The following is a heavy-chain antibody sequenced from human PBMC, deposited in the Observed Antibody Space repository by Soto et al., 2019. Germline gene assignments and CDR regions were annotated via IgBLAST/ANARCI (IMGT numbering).Heavy chain of an antibody. D-gene: IGHD4-17*01. V-gene: IGHV3-33*01. J-gene: IGHJ2*01. Sequence: QVQLVESGGGVVQPGRSLRLSCAASGFTFSSYGMHWVRQAPGKGLEWVAVIWYDGSNKYYADSVKGRFTISRDNSKNPLYLRMNSLRAEDTAVYYCAARGDDDWSFDLCGRGTLVTVSS. CDR1: GFTFSSYG. CDR3: AARGDDDWSFDL. CDR2: IWYDGSNK.